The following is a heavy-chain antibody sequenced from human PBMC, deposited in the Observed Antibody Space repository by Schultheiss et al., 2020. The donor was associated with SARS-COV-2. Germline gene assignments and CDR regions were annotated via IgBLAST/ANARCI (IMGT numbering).Heavy chain of an antibody. J-gene: IGHJ6*03. CDR1: SGSISSSNW. CDR2: IYHRGST. CDR3: ARCGKTDTIFGVYSSPYYMDV. V-gene: IGHV4-4*02. D-gene: IGHD3-3*01. Sequence: SETLSLTCAVSSGSISSSNWWSWVRQPPGKGLEWIGEIYHRGSTNYNPSLKSRVTISVDKSKNQFSLKVSSVTAADTAVYYCARCGKTDTIFGVYSSPYYMDVWGKGTTVTVSS.